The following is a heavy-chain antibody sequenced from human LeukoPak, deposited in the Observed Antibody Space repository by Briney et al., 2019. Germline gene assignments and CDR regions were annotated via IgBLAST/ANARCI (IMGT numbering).Heavy chain of an antibody. CDR1: GYTFTGYY. Sequence: ASVKVSCKASGYTFTGYYMHWVRQAPGQGLEWMGWINPNSGGTNYAQKFQGRVTMTRDTSISTAYMELSRLRSDDTAVYYCASRGHITMMVADAFDIWGQGTMVTVSS. D-gene: IGHD3-22*01. J-gene: IGHJ3*02. CDR2: INPNSGGT. CDR3: ASRGHITMMVADAFDI. V-gene: IGHV1-2*02.